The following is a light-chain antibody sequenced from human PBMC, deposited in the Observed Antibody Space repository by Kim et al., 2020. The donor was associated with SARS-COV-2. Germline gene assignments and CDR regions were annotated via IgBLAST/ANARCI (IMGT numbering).Light chain of an antibody. CDR3: QVWDSSSDSVV. CDR2: YDS. CDR1: NIGGKS. J-gene: IGLJ2*01. V-gene: IGLV3-21*04. Sequence: APGKPARINCGGNNIGGKSVHWYQQKPGQAPVLVIYYDSDRPSGIPERFSGSNSGNTATLTISRVEAGDEADYYCQVWDSSSDSVVFGGGTQLTVL.